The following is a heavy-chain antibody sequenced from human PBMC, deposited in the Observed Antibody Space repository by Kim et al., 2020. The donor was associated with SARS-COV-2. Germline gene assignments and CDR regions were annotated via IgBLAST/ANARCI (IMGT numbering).Heavy chain of an antibody. D-gene: IGHD3-22*01. CDR2: IYYSGST. CDR1: GGSISSGGYY. J-gene: IGHJ2*01. CDR3: ARDFSYYDSSGYSDWYFDL. Sequence: SETLSLTCTVSGGSISSGGYYWSWIRQHPGKGLEWIGYIYYSGSTYYNPSLKSRVTISVDTSKNQFSLKLSSVTAADTAVYYCARDFSYYDSSGYSDWYFDLWGRGTLVTVSS. V-gene: IGHV4-31*03.